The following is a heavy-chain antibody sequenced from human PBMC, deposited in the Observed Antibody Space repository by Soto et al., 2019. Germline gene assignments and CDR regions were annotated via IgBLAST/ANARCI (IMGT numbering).Heavy chain of an antibody. CDR3: ARGKRASGYYRDDY. CDR2: IYSSGGT. Sequence: QVQLQESGPGLVKPSETLSLTCTVSGDSMNNYYWTWIRQPPGKGLEWIGYIYSSGGTIYSPSLRGRLTISIDTFESQFSLNLSSVTAADTAVYYCARGKRASGYYRDDYLGQGTLVTVSS. J-gene: IGHJ4*02. CDR1: GDSMNNYY. V-gene: IGHV4-59*01. D-gene: IGHD5-12*01.